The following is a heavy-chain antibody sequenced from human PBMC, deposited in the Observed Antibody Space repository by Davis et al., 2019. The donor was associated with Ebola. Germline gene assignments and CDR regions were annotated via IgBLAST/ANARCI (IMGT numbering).Heavy chain of an antibody. D-gene: IGHD3-3*01. CDR3: ARVVYDFWSGYYSGNWFDP. CDR2: IYYSGCT. J-gene: IGHJ5*02. V-gene: IGHV4-59*01. Sequence: MPGGSLRLSCTVSGGSISSYYWSWIPHPPGKGLEWIGYIYYSGCTNYNPSLKSRVTISVDTSKNQFSLKLSSVTAADTAVYYCARVVYDFWSGYYSGNWFDPWGQGTLVTVSS. CDR1: GGSISSYY.